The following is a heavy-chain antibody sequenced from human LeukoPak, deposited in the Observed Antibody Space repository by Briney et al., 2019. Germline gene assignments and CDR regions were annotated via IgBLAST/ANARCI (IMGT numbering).Heavy chain of an antibody. J-gene: IGHJ6*03. CDR3: AKGVSASSYYYMDV. V-gene: IGHV3-23*01. Sequence: GRSLRLSCAASGFTFSSSALSWVRQAPGKGLEWDSSIIASDGNTFYADSVKGRFAISRDNSKNTLYLQTNCLRAAHPSVYYCAKGVSASSYYYMDVWGKGTTVTVCS. D-gene: IGHD2-2*01. CDR1: GFTFSSSA. CDR2: IIASDGNT.